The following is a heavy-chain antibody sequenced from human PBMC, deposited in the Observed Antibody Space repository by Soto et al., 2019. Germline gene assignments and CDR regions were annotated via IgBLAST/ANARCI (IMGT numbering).Heavy chain of an antibody. Sequence: EVELLESGGNLVQPGGSLRLSCAASGFTFTSYAMTWVRQAPGKGLEWVSAISASGAAAYYADSVKGRFTIPRDNSKNTLYLQMNSLRAEDTAVYYCSNWVEGALASFDFWGQGTLVTVSS. D-gene: IGHD1-26*01. CDR3: SNWVEGALASFDF. CDR2: ISASGAAA. V-gene: IGHV3-23*01. J-gene: IGHJ4*02. CDR1: GFTFTSYA.